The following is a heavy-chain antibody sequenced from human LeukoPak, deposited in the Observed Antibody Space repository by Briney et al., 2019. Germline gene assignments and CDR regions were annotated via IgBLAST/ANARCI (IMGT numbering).Heavy chain of an antibody. V-gene: IGHV1-18*01. CDR3: ARVYDSVYYYYYGMDV. CDR1: GYTFTSYD. D-gene: IGHD3-3*01. CDR2: ISAYNGNT. Sequence: GSVKVSCKASGYTFTSYDINWVRQAPGQGLEWMGWISAYNGNTNYAQKLQGRVTMTTDTSTSTAYMELRSLRSDDTAVYYCARVYDSVYYYYYGMDVWGQGTTVTVSS. J-gene: IGHJ6*02.